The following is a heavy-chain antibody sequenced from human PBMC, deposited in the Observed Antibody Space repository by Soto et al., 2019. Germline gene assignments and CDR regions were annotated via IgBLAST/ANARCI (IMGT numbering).Heavy chain of an antibody. CDR1: GFPFISYA. J-gene: IGHJ4*02. V-gene: IGHV3-30-3*01. D-gene: IGHD6-19*01. CDR3: ARSIAVAGDFDY. CDR2: ISYDGSNK. Sequence: PVGSRRLSCAASGFPFISYAMHWVRPAPGKGLEWVAVISYDGSNKYYADSVKGRFTISRDNSKNTLYLQMNSLRAEDTAVYYCARSIAVAGDFDYWGQGTLVTVSS.